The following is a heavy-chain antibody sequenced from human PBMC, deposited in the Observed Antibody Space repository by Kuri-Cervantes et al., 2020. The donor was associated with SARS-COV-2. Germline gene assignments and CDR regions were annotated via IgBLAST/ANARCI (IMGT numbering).Heavy chain of an antibody. CDR2: IYSGGST. J-gene: IGHJ1*01. CDR1: GFTVSSNH. CDR3: ARALGDSGSYHIQH. V-gene: IGHV3-66*02. D-gene: IGHD1-26*01. Sequence: GGSLRLSCAASGFTVSSNHMSWVRQAPGKGLEWVSVIYSGGSTYYADSVKGRFTISRDNSKNTLYLQMNSLRAEDTAVYYCARALGDSGSYHIQHWGQGTLVTVSS.